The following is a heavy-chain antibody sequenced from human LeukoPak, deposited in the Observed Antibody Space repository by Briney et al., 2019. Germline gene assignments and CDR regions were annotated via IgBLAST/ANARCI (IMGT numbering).Heavy chain of an antibody. CDR2: IYTSGST. J-gene: IGHJ4*02. D-gene: IGHD3-3*01. Sequence: SETLSLTCTVSGGSISSYYWSWIRQPAGKGLEWIGRIYTSGSTNYNPSLKSRVTMSVDTSKNQFSLKLSSVTAADTAVYYCARDVYPGWYDFWSGYQGLSLFDYWGQGTLVTVSS. CDR3: ARDVYPGWYDFWSGYQGLSLFDY. CDR1: GGSISSYY. V-gene: IGHV4-4*07.